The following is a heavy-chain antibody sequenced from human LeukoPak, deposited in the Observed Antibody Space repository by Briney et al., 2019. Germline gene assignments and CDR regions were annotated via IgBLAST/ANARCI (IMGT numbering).Heavy chain of an antibody. V-gene: IGHV4-4*02. CDR1: GGSISSCNW. J-gene: IGHJ3*02. D-gene: IGHD2-2*01. CDR3: ARAWGLIVVVPASMAPFET. CDR2: SYHSGTT. Sequence: PSETLCLTCAVSGGSISSCNWWSWVRPPPRKRLEGTGESYHSGTTYYTESLRSRVTISRDKSKNQFSLKLSTVNAADTAVYYCARAWGLIVVVPASMAPFETWGQGTMVAVSS.